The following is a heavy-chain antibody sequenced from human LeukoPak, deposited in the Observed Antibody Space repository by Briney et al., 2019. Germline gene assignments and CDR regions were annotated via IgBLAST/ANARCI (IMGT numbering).Heavy chain of an antibody. Sequence: PGRSLRLSCAASGFTFDDYAMHWVRQAPGKGLEWVSGISWNSGSIGYADSVKGRFTISRDNAKNSLYLQMNSLRAEDTALYYCAKDLSKRWLQPHDAFDIWGQGTMVTVYS. J-gene: IGHJ3*02. CDR2: ISWNSGSI. CDR3: AKDLSKRWLQPHDAFDI. CDR1: GFTFDDYA. D-gene: IGHD5-24*01. V-gene: IGHV3-9*01.